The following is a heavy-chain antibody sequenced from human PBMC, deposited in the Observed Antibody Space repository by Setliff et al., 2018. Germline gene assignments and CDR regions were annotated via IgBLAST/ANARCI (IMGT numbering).Heavy chain of an antibody. CDR2: IKQDGSQK. CDR1: GFTFRSAY. Sequence: GGSLRLSCAASGFTFRSAYMSWVRQAPGKGLEWVANIKQDGSQKYYVDSVKGRFTISRDSARNSLYLHMNSLRDEDTAVYFCARDKDHIRGFDYWGRGALVTVSS. V-gene: IGHV3-7*03. CDR3: ARDKDHIRGFDY. J-gene: IGHJ4*02. D-gene: IGHD3-10*01.